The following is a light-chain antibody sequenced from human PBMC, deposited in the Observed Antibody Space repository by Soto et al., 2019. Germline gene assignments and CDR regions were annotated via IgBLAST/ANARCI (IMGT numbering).Light chain of an antibody. Sequence: EIVLTQSPGTLSLSPGERATLSCRASQSVTNRYLAWYQQKPGQAPRLLIYGASSRATGIPDRFSGSGSGTDFTLTISRLEPEDFAVYYCQQFGSSRYTFGQVTKLEIK. CDR2: GAS. J-gene: IGKJ2*01. CDR3: QQFGSSRYT. CDR1: QSVTNRY. V-gene: IGKV3-20*01.